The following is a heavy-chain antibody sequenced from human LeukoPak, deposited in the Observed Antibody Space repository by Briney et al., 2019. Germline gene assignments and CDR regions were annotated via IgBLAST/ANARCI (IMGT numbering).Heavy chain of an antibody. Sequence: TSETLSLTCTVSGGSISSYYWSWIRQPPGKGLEWIGYIYYSGSTNYNPSLKSRVTISVDTSKNQFSLKLSSVTAADTAVYYCARRRYSSGWYNYWGQGTLVTVSS. CDR1: GGSISSYY. J-gene: IGHJ4*02. D-gene: IGHD6-19*01. CDR3: ARRRYSSGWYNY. CDR2: IYYSGST. V-gene: IGHV4-59*01.